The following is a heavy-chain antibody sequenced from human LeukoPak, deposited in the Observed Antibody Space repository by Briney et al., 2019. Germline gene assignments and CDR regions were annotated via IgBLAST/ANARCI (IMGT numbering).Heavy chain of an antibody. CDR3: ARASDSSGYPDY. CDR2: INAGNGNT. CDR1: GYTFTSYA. Sequence: GASVKVSCKASGYTFTSYAMHWVRQAPGQRLEWMGWINAGNGNTKYSQKFQGRVTITRDTSASTAYMELSSLRSEDTAVYYCARASDSSGYPDYWGRGTLVTVSS. J-gene: IGHJ4*02. D-gene: IGHD6-19*01. V-gene: IGHV1-3*01.